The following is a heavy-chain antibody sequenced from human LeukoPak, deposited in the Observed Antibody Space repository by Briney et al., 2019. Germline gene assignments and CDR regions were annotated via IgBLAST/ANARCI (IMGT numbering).Heavy chain of an antibody. J-gene: IGHJ4*02. CDR3: AREEVGATKTHFDY. V-gene: IGHV4-61*02. CDR1: GGSISSGGYY. D-gene: IGHD1-26*01. CDR2: IYTSGST. Sequence: PSQTLSLTCAVSGGSISSGGYYWSWIRQPAGKGLEWIGRIYTSGSTNYNPSLKSRVTISVDTSKNQFSLKLSSVTAADTAVYYCAREEVGATKTHFDYWGQGTLVTVSS.